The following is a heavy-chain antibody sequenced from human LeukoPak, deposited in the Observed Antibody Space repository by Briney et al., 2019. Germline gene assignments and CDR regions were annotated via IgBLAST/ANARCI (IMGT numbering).Heavy chain of an antibody. J-gene: IGHJ4*02. Sequence: QPGRSLRLSCAASGFTFSSYAMHWVRQAPGKGLEWVAVISYDGNHIFYADSVKGRFTISRDNSKNTLYLQMNSLTTEDTAVYYCARCGGDCYTSTQGFDYWGQGTLVTVSS. CDR2: ISYDGNHI. CDR1: GFTFSSYA. CDR3: ARCGGDCYTSTQGFDY. D-gene: IGHD2-21*02. V-gene: IGHV3-30*04.